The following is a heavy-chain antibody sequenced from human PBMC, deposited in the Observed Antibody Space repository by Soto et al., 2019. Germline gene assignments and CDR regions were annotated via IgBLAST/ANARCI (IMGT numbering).Heavy chain of an antibody. CDR2: IIPIFGTA. J-gene: IGHJ4*02. Sequence: QVQLVQSGAEVKKPGSSVKVSCKASGGTFSSYAISWVRQAPGQGLEWMGGIIPIFGTANYAQKFQGRVTITADESTSTAYMELSSLRSEDTAVYYCARAGSAWRCTNGVCLRGYYFDYWGQGTLVTVSS. D-gene: IGHD2-8*01. V-gene: IGHV1-69*12. CDR3: ARAGSAWRCTNGVCLRGYYFDY. CDR1: GGTFSSYA.